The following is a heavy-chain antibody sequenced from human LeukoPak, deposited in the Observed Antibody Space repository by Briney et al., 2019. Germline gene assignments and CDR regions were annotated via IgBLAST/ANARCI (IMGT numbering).Heavy chain of an antibody. D-gene: IGHD2-2*01. V-gene: IGHV4-59*11. Sequence: PSGTLSLTCIVSGGSISSHYWTWIRQPPGKGLEWIGYTSYSGSTYYNPYLMSRVTISVDTSKNQFSLRLTSVTAADTAMYYCARSGSTRSSAYNYYGLDVWGQGTTVTVSS. J-gene: IGHJ6*02. CDR1: GGSISSHY. CDR2: TSYSGST. CDR3: ARSGSTRSSAYNYYGLDV.